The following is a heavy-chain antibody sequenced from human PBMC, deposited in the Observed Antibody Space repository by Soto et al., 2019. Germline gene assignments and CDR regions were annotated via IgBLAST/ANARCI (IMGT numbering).Heavy chain of an antibody. D-gene: IGHD6-19*01. Sequence: GESLKISCKGSGYNFSNYWIGWGRQKPGKGLGWMGIIYLGDSDTRYSPSFKGQVTISADKSISTAYLQWSSLWPSDTAMYYCATTTVAGIRGYFDDWGQGTLVTVSS. CDR3: ATTTVAGIRGYFDD. CDR1: GYNFSNYW. CDR2: IYLGDSDT. V-gene: IGHV5-51*01. J-gene: IGHJ4*02.